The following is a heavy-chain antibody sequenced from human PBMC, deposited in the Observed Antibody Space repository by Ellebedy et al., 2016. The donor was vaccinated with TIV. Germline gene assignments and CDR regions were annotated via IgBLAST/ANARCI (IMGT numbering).Heavy chain of an antibody. J-gene: IGHJ4*02. D-gene: IGHD6-19*01. CDR3: ARTTPYNIAVAGPDY. CDR1: GFLFSGCS. CDR2: ISSSGTYI. Sequence: GGSLRLSXKASGFLFSGCSMNWIRQAPGKGLEWVASISSSGTYIYYADSLEGRFTIARDNVKDSVFLQMNDLRVDDSGVYYCARTTPYNIAVAGPDYWGQGTLVTVTS. V-gene: IGHV3-21*01.